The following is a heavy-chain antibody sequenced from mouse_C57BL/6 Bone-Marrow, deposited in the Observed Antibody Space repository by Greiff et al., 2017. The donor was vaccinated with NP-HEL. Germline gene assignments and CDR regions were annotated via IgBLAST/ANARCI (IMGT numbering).Heavy chain of an antibody. V-gene: IGHV1-81*01. Sequence: QVQLKQSGAELARPGASVKLSCKASGYTFTSYGISWVKQRTGQGLEWIGEIYPRSGNTYYNEKFKGKATLTADKSSSTAYMELRSLTSEDSAVYFCARRTYYSNLDYWGQGTTLTVSS. D-gene: IGHD2-5*01. CDR3: ARRTYYSNLDY. J-gene: IGHJ2*01. CDR1: GYTFTSYG. CDR2: IYPRSGNT.